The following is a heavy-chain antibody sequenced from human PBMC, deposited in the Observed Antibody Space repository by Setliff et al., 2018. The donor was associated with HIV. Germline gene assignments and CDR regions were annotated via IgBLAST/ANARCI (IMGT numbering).Heavy chain of an antibody. V-gene: IGHV4-39*01. J-gene: IGHJ2*01. D-gene: IGHD3-9*01. CDR3: ARQGAGIQVRYFDWPWDPWTLDFDI. Sequence: SETLSLTCTVSGGTISSSDYYWGWIRQPPGKGPEWIGSIYYSGSTYYNPSLKSRVTISVDTSKNQFSLKLSSVTAADTAVYYCARQGAGIQVRYFDWPWDPWTLDFDIWGRGTLVTVSS. CDR1: GGTISSSDYY. CDR2: IYYSGST.